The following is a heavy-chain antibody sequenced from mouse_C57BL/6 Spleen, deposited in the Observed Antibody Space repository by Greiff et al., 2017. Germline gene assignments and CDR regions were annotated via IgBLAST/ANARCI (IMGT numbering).Heavy chain of an antibody. CDR1: GFSLTSYG. CDR3: ARNYYSDHYFDY. CDR2: IWSGGST. J-gene: IGHJ2*01. Sequence: VQRVESGPGLVQPSQSLSITCTVSGFSLTSYGVHWVRQSPGKGLEWLGVIWSGGSTDYNAAFISRLSISKDNSKSQVFFKMNSLQADDTAIYYCARNYYSDHYFDYWGQGTTLTVSS. D-gene: IGHD2-12*01. V-gene: IGHV2-2*01.